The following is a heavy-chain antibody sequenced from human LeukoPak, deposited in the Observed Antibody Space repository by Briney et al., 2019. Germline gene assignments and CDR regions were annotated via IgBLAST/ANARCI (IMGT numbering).Heavy chain of an antibody. CDR1: GFTFSSYS. D-gene: IGHD4-17*01. J-gene: IGHJ4*02. Sequence: GGSLRLSCAASGFTFSSYSMNWVRQAPGKGLEWVSSISSSSSYIYYADSVKGRFTISRDNAKNTLYLQMNSLRAEDTAVYYCARGYPTATTHFDYWGQGTLVTVSS. CDR2: ISSSSSYI. CDR3: ARGYPTATTHFDY. V-gene: IGHV3-21*01.